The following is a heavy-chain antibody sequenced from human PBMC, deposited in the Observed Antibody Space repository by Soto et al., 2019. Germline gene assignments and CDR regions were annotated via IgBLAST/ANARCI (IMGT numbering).Heavy chain of an antibody. Sequence: EVQLLESGGGLVQPGGSLRLSCAASGFIFSNYAMSWVRQAPGQWLEWVSSLIGSGVSTYYAESVKGRFTISRDNSKNTQYLQMNCLRAEDTAVYYCAKPGELYYFHDWGLGALVTVSS. CDR2: LIGSGVST. CDR1: GFIFSNYA. J-gene: IGHJ4*02. CDR3: AKPGELYYFHD. D-gene: IGHD1-26*01. V-gene: IGHV3-23*01.